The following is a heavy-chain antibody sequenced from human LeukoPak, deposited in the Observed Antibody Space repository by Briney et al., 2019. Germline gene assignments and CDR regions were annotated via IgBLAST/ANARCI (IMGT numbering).Heavy chain of an antibody. V-gene: IGHV3-48*04. CDR3: ARDQDWAFDY. Sequence: PGGSLRLSCAASGFTFRSSWMTWVRQAPGKGLEWISFINHYGTIVYYADSVRGRFATSRDNAKNSLYLQINNVGADDTAVYYCARDQDWAFDYWGQGTLVTVSS. CDR2: INHYGTIV. CDR1: GFTFRSSW. D-gene: IGHD3/OR15-3a*01. J-gene: IGHJ4*02.